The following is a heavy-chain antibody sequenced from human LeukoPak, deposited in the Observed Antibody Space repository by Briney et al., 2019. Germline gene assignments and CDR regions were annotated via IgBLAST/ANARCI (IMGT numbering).Heavy chain of an antibody. D-gene: IGHD1-26*01. V-gene: IGHV3-21*01. CDR3: AREVELSYAFDI. CDR1: GFTFSSYS. CDR2: ISSSSYI. J-gene: IGHJ3*02. Sequence: GGSLRLSCAASGFTFSSYSMNWVRQAPGKGLEWVSSISSSSYIYYADSVKGRFTISRDNAKNSLYLQMNSLRAEDTAVYYCAREVELSYAFDIWGQGTMVTVSS.